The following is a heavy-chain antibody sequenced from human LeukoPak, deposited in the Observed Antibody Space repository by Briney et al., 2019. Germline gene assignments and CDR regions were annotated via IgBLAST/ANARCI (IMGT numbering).Heavy chain of an antibody. CDR2: VIPIFGTA. D-gene: IGHD6-19*01. J-gene: IGHJ3*02. CDR3: ARSTRDMGKYKSGWANAFDI. CDR1: GGTFSNYA. Sequence: ASVKVSCKASGGTFSNYAINWVRQAPGQGLEWMGGVIPIFGTANYAQKFQGRVTITADESTSTAYMELSSLRVEDTAVYYCARSTRDMGKYKSGWANAFDIWGQGTMVTVSS. V-gene: IGHV1-69*13.